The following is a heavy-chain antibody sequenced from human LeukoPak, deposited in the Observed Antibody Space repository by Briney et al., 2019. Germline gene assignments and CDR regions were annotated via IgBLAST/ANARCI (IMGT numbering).Heavy chain of an antibody. CDR3: ARVRRRSGSYFPYFGL. Sequence: SETLSLTCTVSGGSISSYYWSWIRQPPGKGLEWIGYIYYSGSTNYNPSLKSRVTISVDTSKNQFSLKLSSVTAADTAVYYCARVRRRSGSYFPYFGLWGRGTLVTVSS. V-gene: IGHV4-59*01. D-gene: IGHD1-26*01. J-gene: IGHJ2*01. CDR2: IYYSGST. CDR1: GGSISSYY.